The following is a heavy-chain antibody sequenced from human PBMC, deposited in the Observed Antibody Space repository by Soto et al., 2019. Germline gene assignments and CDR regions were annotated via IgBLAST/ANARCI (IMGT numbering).Heavy chain of an antibody. CDR1: DSSISSYY. J-gene: IGHJ5*02. CDR2: INHSGST. CDR3: ARGALIAVAGPNARLDH. Sequence: PSETPSLTCTVPDSSISSYYWSWIRQPPGKGLEWIGEINHSGSTNYNPSLKRRVTISVYTSKNQFSLTLRSVTAADTAVYYCARGALIAVAGPNARLDHWGQETLLTVSS. V-gene: IGHV4-34*01. D-gene: IGHD6-19*01.